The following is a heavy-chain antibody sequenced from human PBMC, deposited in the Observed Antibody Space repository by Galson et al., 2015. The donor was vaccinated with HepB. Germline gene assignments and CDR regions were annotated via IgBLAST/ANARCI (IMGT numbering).Heavy chain of an antibody. CDR2: IKQDGSEK. CDR3: ARAYIEWWELVDGGVAFDI. V-gene: IGHV3-7*01. CDR1: GFTFSSYW. Sequence: SLRLSCAASGFTFSSYWMSWVRQAPGKGLEWVANIKQDGSEKYYVDSVKGRFTISRDNAKNSLYLQMNSLRAEDTAVYYCARAYIEWWELVDGGVAFDIWGQGTMVTVSS. J-gene: IGHJ3*02. D-gene: IGHD2-15*01.